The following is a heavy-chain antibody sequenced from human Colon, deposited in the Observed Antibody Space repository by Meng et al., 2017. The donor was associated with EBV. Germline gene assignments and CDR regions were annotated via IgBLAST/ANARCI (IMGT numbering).Heavy chain of an antibody. Sequence: LPAPSPGLVVPSPTLSLPFTVSGGSMRLLHYFWSWIRQPPGKGLELIWSIPHIGSAYYNQSLKSRVSISVDTSKNQFSLNLNSMTAADTAVYYCASFDHIPRRNYFDYWGQGTLVTVSS. V-gene: IGHV4-30-4*01. D-gene: IGHD2-21*01. J-gene: IGHJ4*02. CDR1: GGSMRLLHYF. CDR2: IPHIGSA. CDR3: ASFDHIPRRNYFDY.